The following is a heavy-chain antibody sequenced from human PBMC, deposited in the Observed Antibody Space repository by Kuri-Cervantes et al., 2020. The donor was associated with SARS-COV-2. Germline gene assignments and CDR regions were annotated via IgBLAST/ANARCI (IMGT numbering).Heavy chain of an antibody. CDR3: AKDLGDYGMDV. CDR1: GFTFSSYA. J-gene: IGHJ6*02. CDR2: IYSGGSST. D-gene: IGHD3-16*01. Sequence: GESLKISCAASGFTFSSYAMSWVRQAPGKGLEWVSVIYSGGSSTYYADPVKGRFTISRDNSKNTLYLQMSSLGAEDTAVYYCAKDLGDYGMDVWGQGTTVTVSS. V-gene: IGHV3-23*03.